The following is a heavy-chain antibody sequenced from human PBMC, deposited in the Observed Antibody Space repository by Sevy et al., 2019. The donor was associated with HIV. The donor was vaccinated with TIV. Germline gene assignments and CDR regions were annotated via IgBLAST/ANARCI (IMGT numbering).Heavy chain of an antibody. Sequence: ASVKVSCKASGYTFTGYYMHWVRQAPGQGLEWMGWINPNSGGTNYAQKFQGRVTMTRDTSISTAYMELSRLRPDDTAVYYCAREYLVPAARDAFDIWGQGTMVTVSS. D-gene: IGHD2-2*01. J-gene: IGHJ3*02. CDR1: GYTFTGYY. CDR2: INPNSGGT. V-gene: IGHV1-2*02. CDR3: AREYLVPAARDAFDI.